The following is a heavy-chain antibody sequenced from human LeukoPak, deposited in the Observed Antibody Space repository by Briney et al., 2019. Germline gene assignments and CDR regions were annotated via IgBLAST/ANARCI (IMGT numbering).Heavy chain of an antibody. CDR1: GDSFNSHSYY. CDR2: VYYDGTS. D-gene: IGHD5-24*01. J-gene: IGHJ4*02. V-gene: IGHV4-39*01. Sequence: SETLSLTCTVSGDSFNSHSYYWGWIRQPPGKGLEWIGSVYYDGTSYSNPSLKSRVAVFVDTSRDQFSLDLSFVTAADTALYYCVRHISTNTSYFDSCGQGTLVSVSS. CDR3: VRHISTNTSYFDS.